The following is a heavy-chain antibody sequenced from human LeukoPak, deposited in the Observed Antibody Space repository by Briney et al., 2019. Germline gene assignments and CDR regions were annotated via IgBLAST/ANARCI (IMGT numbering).Heavy chain of an antibody. D-gene: IGHD4-17*01. Sequence: SGGSLRLSCAASGFTFSSYAMSWVRQAPGKGLEWVSAISGSGGSTYYADSVKGRFTISRDNSKNTLYLQMNSLRAEDTAVYYCAKDQEGYGDLYYFDYWGQGTLVTVSS. J-gene: IGHJ4*02. CDR1: GFTFSSYA. CDR3: AKDQEGYGDLYYFDY. CDR2: ISGSGGST. V-gene: IGHV3-23*01.